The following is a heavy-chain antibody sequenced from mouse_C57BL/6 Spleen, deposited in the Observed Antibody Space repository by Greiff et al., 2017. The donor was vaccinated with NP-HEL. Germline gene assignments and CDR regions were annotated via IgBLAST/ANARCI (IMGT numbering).Heavy chain of an antibody. CDR3: ARGGLLPFYYAMDY. Sequence: VQLQQSGPELVKPGASVKISCKASGYTFTDYYMNWVKQSHGKSLEWIGDINPNNGGTSYNQKFKGKATLTVDKSSSTAYMELRSLTSEYSAVYYCARGGLLPFYYAMDYWGQGTSVTVSS. D-gene: IGHD2-3*01. V-gene: IGHV1-26*01. CDR2: INPNNGGT. J-gene: IGHJ4*01. CDR1: GYTFTDYY.